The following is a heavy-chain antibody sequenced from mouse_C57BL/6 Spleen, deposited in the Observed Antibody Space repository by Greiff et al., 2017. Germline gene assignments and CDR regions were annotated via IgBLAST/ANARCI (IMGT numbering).Heavy chain of an antibody. V-gene: IGHV1-4*01. D-gene: IGHD2-1*01. CDR3: ATGKNYYGNYDWYFDV. CDR2: INPSSGYT. CDR1: GYTFTSYT. Sequence: VQLQEPGAELARPGSSVKMSCKASGYTFTSYTMHWVKQRPGQGLEWIGYINPSSGYTKYNQKFKDKATLTADKSSSTAYMQLGSLTSGDSAVYYCATGKNYYGNYDWYFDVWGTGTTVTVSS. J-gene: IGHJ1*03.